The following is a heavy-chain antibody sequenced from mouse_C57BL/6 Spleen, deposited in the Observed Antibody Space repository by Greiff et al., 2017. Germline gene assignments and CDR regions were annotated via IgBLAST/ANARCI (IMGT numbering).Heavy chain of an antibody. V-gene: IGHV1-15*01. CDR1: GYTFTDYE. CDR2: IDPETGGT. CDR3: TIPDGFYAVGG. D-gene: IGHD2-3*01. J-gene: IGHJ4*01. Sequence: QVQLKESGAELVRPGASVTLSCKASGYTFTDYEMHWVKQTPVHGLEWIGAIDPETGGTAYNQKFKGKAILTADKSSSTAYMELRSLTSEDSAVYYCTIPDGFYAVGGWGQGTSVTVS.